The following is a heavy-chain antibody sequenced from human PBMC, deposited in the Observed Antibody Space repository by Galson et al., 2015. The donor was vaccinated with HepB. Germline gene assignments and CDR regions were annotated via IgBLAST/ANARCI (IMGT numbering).Heavy chain of an antibody. Sequence: SLRLSCAASGFTVSSNYMSWVRQAPGKGLEWVSVIYSGGSTYYADSVKGRFTISRHNSKNTLYLQMNSLRAEDTAVYYCAREVESPRGYSGYDSPGMDVWGQGTTVTVSS. D-gene: IGHD5-12*01. CDR1: GFTVSSNY. J-gene: IGHJ6*02. CDR3: AREVESPRGYSGYDSPGMDV. V-gene: IGHV3-53*04. CDR2: IYSGGST.